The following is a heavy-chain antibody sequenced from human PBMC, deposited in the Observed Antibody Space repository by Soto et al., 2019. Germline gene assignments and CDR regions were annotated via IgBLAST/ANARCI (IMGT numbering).Heavy chain of an antibody. CDR1: GFTFSSYA. CDR2: ISGSGGST. V-gene: IGHV3-23*01. D-gene: IGHD3-22*01. CDR3: AKDKIDTYYYDSSGYPPPDY. J-gene: IGHJ4*02. Sequence: GGSLRLSCAASGFTFSSYAMSWVRQAPGKGLEWVSAISGSGGSTYYADSVKGRFTISRDNSKNTLYLQMNSLRAEDTAVYYCAKDKIDTYYYDSSGYPPPDYWGQGTLVTVSS.